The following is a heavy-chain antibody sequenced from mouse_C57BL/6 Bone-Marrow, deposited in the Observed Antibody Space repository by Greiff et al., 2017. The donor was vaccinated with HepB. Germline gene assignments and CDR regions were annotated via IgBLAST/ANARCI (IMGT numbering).Heavy chain of an antibody. Sequence: VQLQQSGAELVRPGTSVKVSCKASGYAFTNYLIEWVKQRPGQGLEWIGVINPGSGGTNYNEKFKGKATLTADKSSSTAYMQLSSLTSEDSAVYFCARYDGNYGDYFDYWGQGTTLTVSS. CDR2: INPGSGGT. V-gene: IGHV1-54*01. CDR1: GYAFTNYL. CDR3: ARYDGNYGDYFDY. J-gene: IGHJ2*01. D-gene: IGHD2-3*01.